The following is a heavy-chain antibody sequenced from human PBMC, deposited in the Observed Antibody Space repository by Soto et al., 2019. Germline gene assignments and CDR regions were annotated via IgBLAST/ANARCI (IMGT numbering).Heavy chain of an antibody. CDR2: VIPIFGTA. Sequence: QVQLVQSGAEVKKPGSSVKVSCKASGGTFSSYAISWVRQAPGQGLEWMGGVIPIFGTANYAQKFQGRVTITADESTSTAYMELGSLRSEDTAVYYCARGSHDYSVKADAFDIWGQGTMVTVSS. J-gene: IGHJ3*02. CDR1: GGTFSSYA. CDR3: ARGSHDYSVKADAFDI. V-gene: IGHV1-69*01. D-gene: IGHD2-21*01.